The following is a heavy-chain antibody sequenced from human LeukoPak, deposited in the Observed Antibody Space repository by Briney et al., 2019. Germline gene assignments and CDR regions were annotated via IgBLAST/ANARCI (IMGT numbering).Heavy chain of an antibody. J-gene: IGHJ4*02. CDR2: IYTSGST. D-gene: IGHD3-3*01. CDR1: GGSISSGSYY. V-gene: IGHV4-61*02. CDR3: ARDRGVLVRFLEWLLPRYYFDY. Sequence: SETLSLTCTVSGGSISSGSYYWSWIRQPAGKGLEWIGRIYTSGSTNYNPSLKSRVTISVDTSKNQFSLKLSSVTAADTAVYYCARDRGVLVRFLEWLLPRYYFDYWGQGTLVTVSS.